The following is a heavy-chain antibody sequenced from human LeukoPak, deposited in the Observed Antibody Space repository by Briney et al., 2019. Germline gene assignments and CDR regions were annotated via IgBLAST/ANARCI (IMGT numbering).Heavy chain of an antibody. CDR3: ARDCSGGSCYYNYFDY. Sequence: ASVKVSCKASGYTFTSYGTSWVRQAPGQGLEWMGWISAYNGNTNYAQKLQGRVTMTTDTSTSTAYMELRSLRSDDTAVYYCARDCSGGSCYYNYFDYWGQGTLVTVSS. J-gene: IGHJ4*02. V-gene: IGHV1-18*04. D-gene: IGHD2-15*01. CDR1: GYTFTSYG. CDR2: ISAYNGNT.